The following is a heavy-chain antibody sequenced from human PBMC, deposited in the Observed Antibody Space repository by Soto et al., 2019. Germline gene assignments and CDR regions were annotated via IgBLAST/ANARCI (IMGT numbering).Heavy chain of an antibody. D-gene: IGHD5-18*01. CDR3: ALGGYSYGYYFDY. CDR2: IYYSGST. Sequence: SETLSLTCTVSGGSISSYYWSWIRQPPGKGLEWIGYIYYSGSTNYNPSLKSRVTISVDTSKNQFSLKLSSVTAADTAVYYCALGGYSYGYYFDYRGQGTLVTVSS. V-gene: IGHV4-59*01. J-gene: IGHJ4*02. CDR1: GGSISSYY.